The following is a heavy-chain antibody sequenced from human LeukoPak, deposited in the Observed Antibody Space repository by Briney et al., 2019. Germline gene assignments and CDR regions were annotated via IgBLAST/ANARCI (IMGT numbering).Heavy chain of an antibody. D-gene: IGHD6-19*01. Sequence: GGSLRLSCAASGFTFSSYWMQWVRQAPGKGLVWVSRLSPDGSSTTSADSVKGRFTISRDNSKNTLYLQMNSLRAEDTAVYYCAKDGDSSGWYYGTYFDYWGQGTLVTVSS. CDR3: AKDGDSSGWYYGTYFDY. V-gene: IGHV3-74*01. CDR1: GFTFSSYW. CDR2: LSPDGSST. J-gene: IGHJ4*02.